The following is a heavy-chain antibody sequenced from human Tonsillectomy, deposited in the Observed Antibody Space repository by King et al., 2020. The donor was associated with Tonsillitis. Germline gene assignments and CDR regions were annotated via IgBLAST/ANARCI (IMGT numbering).Heavy chain of an antibody. CDR3: AKVMSQHISSFDY. V-gene: IGHV3-30*18. D-gene: IGHD6-13*01. CDR1: GFTFSSCG. CDR2: ISSDGNIK. J-gene: IGHJ4*02. Sequence: VQLVESGGGVVQPGRSLRLSCAASGFTFSSCGMHWVRQPPGKGREWVAVISSDGNIKYYGDSVKGRFTISRDNSKNTMYLQMNSLRPEDTAMYFCAKVMSQHISSFDYWGQGTLVTVSS.